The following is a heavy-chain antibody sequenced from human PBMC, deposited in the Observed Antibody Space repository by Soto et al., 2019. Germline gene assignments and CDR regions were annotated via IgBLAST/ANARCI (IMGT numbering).Heavy chain of an antibody. V-gene: IGHV1-69*13. CDR3: ASLYYYDSSGYPPRAFDI. CDR2: IIPIFGTA. CDR1: GGTFSSYA. D-gene: IGHD3-22*01. Sequence: ASVKVSCKASGGTFSSYAISWVRQAPGQGLEWMGGIIPIFGTANYAQKFQGRVTITADESTSTAYMELSSLRSEDTAVYYCASLYYYDSSGYPPRAFDIWGQGTMVTVSS. J-gene: IGHJ3*02.